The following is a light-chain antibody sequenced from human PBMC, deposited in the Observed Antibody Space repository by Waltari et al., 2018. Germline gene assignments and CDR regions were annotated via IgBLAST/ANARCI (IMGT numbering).Light chain of an antibody. V-gene: IGKV3-15*01. CDR3: QQFHKWPPT. Sequence: EIVMTQSPVTLSVSPGERATLSCTASQSLGSNLAWYQQKPGQAPRLLIYGPSSRATGIPARFSGSGSGTYFTLTISSLQSEDFAVYYCQQFHKWPPTFGQGTRVELK. CDR2: GPS. J-gene: IGKJ1*01. CDR1: QSLGSN.